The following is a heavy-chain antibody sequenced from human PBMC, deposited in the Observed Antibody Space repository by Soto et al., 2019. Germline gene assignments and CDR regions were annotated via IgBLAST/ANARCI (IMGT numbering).Heavy chain of an antibody. J-gene: IGHJ4*02. D-gene: IGHD6-6*01. CDR2: INPSGGST. CDR3: ARVAARRGGFDY. CDR1: GYTFTSYY. Sequence: QVQLVQSGAEVKKPGASVKVSCKASGYTFTSYYMHWVRQAPGQGLEWMGIINPSGGSTSYAQKFQGRVTRTRDTSTSTVYMELSSLRSEDTAVYYCARVAARRGGFDYWGQGTLVTVSS. V-gene: IGHV1-46*03.